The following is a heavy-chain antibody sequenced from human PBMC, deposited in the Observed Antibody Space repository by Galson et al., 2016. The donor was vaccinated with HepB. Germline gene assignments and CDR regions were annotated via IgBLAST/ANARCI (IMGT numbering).Heavy chain of an antibody. CDR2: LQPDGSDG. Sequence: SLRLSCAASGFNFISYGMHRVRQAPGKGLEWVAALQPDGSDGDYLNSVKGRFAISRDNAENSLYLEINSLTIEDTAVYYCATHNAWKLDSWGQGTLVTVSS. CDR1: GFNFISYG. V-gene: IGHV3-7*01. D-gene: IGHD1-1*01. J-gene: IGHJ5*01. CDR3: ATHNAWKLDS.